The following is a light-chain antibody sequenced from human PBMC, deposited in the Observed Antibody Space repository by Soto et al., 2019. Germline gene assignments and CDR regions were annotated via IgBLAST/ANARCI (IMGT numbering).Light chain of an antibody. Sequence: QSALTQPRSVSGSPGQSVTISWTGTSSDVGGYNYVSWYQQHPVKAPKLMIYDVSKRPSGVPDRFSGSKSGNTASLTISGLQAEDEADYYCCSYAGSYAWVFGGGTKLTVL. V-gene: IGLV2-11*01. CDR1: SSDVGGYNY. J-gene: IGLJ3*02. CDR3: CSYAGSYAWV. CDR2: DVS.